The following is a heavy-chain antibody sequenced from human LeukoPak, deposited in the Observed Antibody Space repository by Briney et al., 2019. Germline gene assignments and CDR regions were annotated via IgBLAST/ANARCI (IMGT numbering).Heavy chain of an antibody. CDR1: GGSISSSSYY. J-gene: IGHJ4*02. CDR2: IYYSGST. V-gene: IGHV4-61*01. CDR3: ARLRGYPWGFDY. Sequence: ASETLSLTCTVSGGSISSSSYYWSWIRQPPGKGLEWIGYIYYSGSTNYNPSLKSRVTISVDTSKNQFSLKLRSVTAADTAVYYCARLRGYPWGFDYWGQGTLVTVSS. D-gene: IGHD3-10*01.